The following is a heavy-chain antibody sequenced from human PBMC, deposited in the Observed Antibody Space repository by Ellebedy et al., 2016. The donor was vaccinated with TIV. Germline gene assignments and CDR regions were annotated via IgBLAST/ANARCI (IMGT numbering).Heavy chain of an antibody. CDR1: GFRFSDHY. D-gene: IGHD3-3*01. Sequence: GESLKISCAASGFRFSDHYMDWVRQPPGKGLEWVGRPRNKANSYTTEYAASVKGSFTISRDDSENSLHLQMNSLKAEDTAVYYCARGLYSFGDYSYWGQGTLVTVSS. J-gene: IGHJ4*02. V-gene: IGHV3-72*01. CDR3: ARGLYSFGDYSY. CDR2: PRNKANSYTT.